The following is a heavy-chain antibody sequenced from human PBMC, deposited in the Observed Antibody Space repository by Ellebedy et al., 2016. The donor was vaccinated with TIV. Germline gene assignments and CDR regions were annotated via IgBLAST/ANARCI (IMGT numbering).Heavy chain of an antibody. D-gene: IGHD3-10*01. V-gene: IGHV3-7*01. J-gene: IGHJ4*02. Sequence: GESLKISCAASGFTFSNYWMSWARQAPGKGLEWVANIKHDGSEKYYVDSVKGRFTISRDNTKNSLYLQMNSLRAEDTAVYYCASRITIVRGAIVLRYYDYWGQGTLVTVSS. CDR2: IKHDGSEK. CDR3: ASRITIVRGAIVLRYYDY. CDR1: GFTFSNYW.